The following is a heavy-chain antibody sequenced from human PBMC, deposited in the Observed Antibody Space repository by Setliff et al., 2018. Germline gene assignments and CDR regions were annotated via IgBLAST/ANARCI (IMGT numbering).Heavy chain of an antibody. CDR1: GGSISSGGFY. Sequence: SETLSLTCSVSGGSISSGGFYWSWIRQSAGRGLEWIGHFHTGGATDYNLSLKSRVTISLDSSKNQFSLRLSSVTAADAAVYYCARGITSGGYWGQRFLYLDVWGRGTTVTVSS. V-gene: IGHV4-61*09. CDR2: FHTGGAT. J-gene: IGHJ6*03. CDR3: ARGITSGGYWGQRFLYLDV. D-gene: IGHD3-22*01.